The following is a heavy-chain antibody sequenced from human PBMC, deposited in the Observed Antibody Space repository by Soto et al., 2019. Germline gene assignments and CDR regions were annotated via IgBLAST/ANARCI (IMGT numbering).Heavy chain of an antibody. CDR3: ARHPSDFWFDP. CDR2: IYYSGST. D-gene: IGHD2-21*02. J-gene: IGHJ5*02. V-gene: IGHV4-39*01. CDR1: GGSISSSSYF. Sequence: QLQLQESGPGLVKPSETLSLTCTVSGGSISSSSYFCGWIRQPPGKGLEWIGSIYYSGSTYYNPSLKSRVTVSVDTSKNQFSLKLSSVTAADTAVYYCARHPSDFWFDPWGQGTLVTVSS.